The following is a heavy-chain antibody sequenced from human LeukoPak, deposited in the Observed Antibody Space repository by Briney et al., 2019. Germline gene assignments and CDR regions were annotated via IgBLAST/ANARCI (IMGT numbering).Heavy chain of an antibody. CDR2: IKEDGSEK. Sequence: PGGSLRLSCAASGSSFSIYWMTWVRQAPGKGLEWVANIKEDGSEKYYVDSVKGRFSISRDNAKTSLYLQMNSLRAEDTAVYYCARARSGSYDYFDYWGQGTLVTVSS. CDR1: GSSFSIYW. D-gene: IGHD1-26*01. CDR3: ARARSGSYDYFDY. V-gene: IGHV3-7*01. J-gene: IGHJ4*02.